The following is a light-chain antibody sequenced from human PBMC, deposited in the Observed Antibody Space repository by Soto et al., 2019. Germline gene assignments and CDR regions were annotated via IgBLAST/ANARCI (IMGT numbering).Light chain of an antibody. V-gene: IGKV1-39*01. CDR3: QQANSFPCT. Sequence: DIQMTQSPSSLSASVGDRVTITYRASQSISSYLNWYQQKPGKAPKLLIYAASSLQSGVPSRFSGSGSGTDFTLTISSLQPEDFATYYCQQANSFPCTFGQGTRLEI. J-gene: IGKJ5*01. CDR2: AAS. CDR1: QSISSY.